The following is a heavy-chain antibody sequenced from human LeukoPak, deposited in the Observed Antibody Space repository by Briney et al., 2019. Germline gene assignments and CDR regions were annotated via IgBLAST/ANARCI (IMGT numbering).Heavy chain of an antibody. CDR1: GDSISSYY. J-gene: IGHJ4*02. V-gene: IGHV4-59*01. CDR2: IYHSGST. Sequence: SETLSLTCTVSGDSISSYYWSWIRQPPGKGLEWIGSIYHSGSTYYNPSLRSRVTISVDTSKNQFSLKLSSVTAADTAVYYCARDDVYFDYWGQGTLVTVSS. CDR3: ARDDVYFDY.